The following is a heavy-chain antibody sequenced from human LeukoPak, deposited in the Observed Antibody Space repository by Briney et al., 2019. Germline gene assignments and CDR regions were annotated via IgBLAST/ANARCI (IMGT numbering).Heavy chain of an antibody. CDR1: RYTFSSSD. CDR3: ARDQCSGGSCYAYGMDV. CDR2: MSPTSGNT. V-gene: IGHV1-8*01. D-gene: IGHD2-15*01. J-gene: IGHJ6*02. Sequence: GASVKVSCKASRYTFSSSDINWVRQAAGQGFEWMGWMSPTSGNTGYAQNFQGRVTMTRDTSISTAYMELTSLRSEDTAVYYCARDQCSGGSCYAYGMDVWGQGTTVTVSS.